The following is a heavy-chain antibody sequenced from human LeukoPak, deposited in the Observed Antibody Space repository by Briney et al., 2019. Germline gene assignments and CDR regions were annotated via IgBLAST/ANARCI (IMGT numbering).Heavy chain of an antibody. V-gene: IGHV3-66*01. CDR2: IYSGGST. Sequence: PGGSLRLSCAASGFTVSSNYMSWVRQAPGKGLEWVSVIYSGGSTYYADSVKGRFTISRDNSKNTLYLQMNSLRAEDTAVYYCARGLGDGYNRFDYWGQGTLVTVSS. CDR3: ARGLGDGYNRFDY. D-gene: IGHD5-24*01. J-gene: IGHJ4*02. CDR1: GFTVSSNY.